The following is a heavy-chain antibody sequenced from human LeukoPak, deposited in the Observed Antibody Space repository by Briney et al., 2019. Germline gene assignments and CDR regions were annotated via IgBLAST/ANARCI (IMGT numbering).Heavy chain of an antibody. CDR2: IKQDGSEK. J-gene: IGHJ4*02. CDR3: ARDRCSSTSCFIDY. D-gene: IGHD2-2*01. CDR1: RFTFSNYW. V-gene: IGHV3-7*04. Sequence: PGGSLRLSCADSRFTFSNYWMSWVRQAPGKGLEWVANIKQDGSEKYYVDSVKGRFTISRDNAKNSLYLQMNSLRAEDRAVYYCARDRCSSTSCFIDYWGQGTLVTVSS.